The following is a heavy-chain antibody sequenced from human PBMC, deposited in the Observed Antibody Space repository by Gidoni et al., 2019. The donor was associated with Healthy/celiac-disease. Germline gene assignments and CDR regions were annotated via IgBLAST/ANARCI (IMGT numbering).Heavy chain of an antibody. CDR3: AREGFYGDYQGIYFDY. CDR2: ISSSSSYI. D-gene: IGHD4-17*01. Sequence: EVQLVESGGGLVKPGGSLRLSCAASGFTFSSYSMNWVRQAPGKGLEWVSSISSSSSYIYYADSVKGRFTISRDNAKNSLYLQMNSRRAEDTAVYYCAREGFYGDYQGIYFDYWGQGTLVTVSS. J-gene: IGHJ4*02. CDR1: GFTFSSYS. V-gene: IGHV3-21*01.